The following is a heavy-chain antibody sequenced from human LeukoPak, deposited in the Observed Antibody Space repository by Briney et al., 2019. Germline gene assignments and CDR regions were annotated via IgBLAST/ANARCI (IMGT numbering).Heavy chain of an antibody. CDR2: PSGSGSST. CDR1: GFTFNNYA. D-gene: IGHD3-22*01. CDR3: AKPYYESPA. Sequence: GGSLRLSCAASGFTFNNYAMSWVRQTPGKGLEWVSAPSGSGSSTYYADSVKGRFTISRDNSKNTLYLQMNSLRAEDSAVYYCAKPYYESPAWGQGTLVTVSS. V-gene: IGHV3-23*01. J-gene: IGHJ4*02.